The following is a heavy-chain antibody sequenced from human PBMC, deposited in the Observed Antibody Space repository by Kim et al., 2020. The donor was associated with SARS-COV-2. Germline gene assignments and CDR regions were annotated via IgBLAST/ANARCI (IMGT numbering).Heavy chain of an antibody. J-gene: IGHJ6*02. V-gene: IGHV3-13*01. Sequence: KGRFTISRENAKNSFYLQMNSLRAGDTAVYYCARGNTMVRGVIYYYYGMDVWGQGTTVTVSS. D-gene: IGHD3-10*01. CDR3: ARGNTMVRGVIYYYYGMDV.